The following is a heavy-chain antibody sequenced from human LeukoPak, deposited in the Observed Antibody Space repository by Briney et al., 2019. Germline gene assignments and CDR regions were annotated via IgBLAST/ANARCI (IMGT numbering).Heavy chain of an antibody. J-gene: IGHJ4*02. V-gene: IGHV4-59*08. CDR2: IYYSGST. Sequence: PSETLSLTCTASGVSMSPYHWGWIRQPPGKGLEWTRYIYYSGSTNYNPSLKSRVTISVDTSKNQFSLKLSSVTAADTAIYYCARAVSGRFDYWGQGTLVTVSS. CDR1: GVSMSPYH. CDR3: ARAVSGRFDY. D-gene: IGHD6-19*01.